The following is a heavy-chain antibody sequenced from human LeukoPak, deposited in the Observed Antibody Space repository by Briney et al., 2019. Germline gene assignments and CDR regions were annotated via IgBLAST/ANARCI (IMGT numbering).Heavy chain of an antibody. V-gene: IGHV3-7*01. CDR3: ARPLMYYYGSETYFWFDP. Sequence: GGSLRLSSAASGFTFTTYWMGWVRQAPGKGLEWVANIKQDGSEQYYVDSVKGRFTISRDNAKNSLSLQMNSLRAEDTAVYYCARPLMYYYGSETYFWFDPWGQGTLVTVSS. CDR2: IKQDGSEQ. CDR1: GFTFTTYW. J-gene: IGHJ5*02. D-gene: IGHD3-10*01.